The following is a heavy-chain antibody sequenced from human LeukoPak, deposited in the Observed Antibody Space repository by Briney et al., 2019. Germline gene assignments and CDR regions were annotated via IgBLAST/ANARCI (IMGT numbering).Heavy chain of an antibody. CDR1: GGTFSSYA. V-gene: IGHV1-69*05. J-gene: IGHJ4*02. Sequence: ASVKVSCKASGGTFSSYAISWVRQAPGQGLEWMGGIIPIFGTANYAQKFQGGVTITTDESTSTAYMELSSLRSEDTAVYYCARQRSGSWGGFDYWGQGTLVTVSS. CDR3: ARQRSGSWGGFDY. CDR2: IIPIFGTA. D-gene: IGHD6-13*01.